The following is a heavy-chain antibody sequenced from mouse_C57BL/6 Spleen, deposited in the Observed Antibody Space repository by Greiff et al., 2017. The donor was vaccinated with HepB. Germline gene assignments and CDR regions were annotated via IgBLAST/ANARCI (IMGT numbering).Heavy chain of an antibody. D-gene: IGHD1-1*01. V-gene: IGHV1-9*01. CDR1: GYTFTGYW. Sequence: QVQLQQSGAELMKPGASVKLSCKATGYTFTGYWIEWVKQRPGHGLEWIGEILPGSGSTNYNEKFKGKATFTADTSSNTAYMQLSSLTTEDSAIYYCARRTTTVVAKDWYFDVWGTGTTVTVSS. J-gene: IGHJ1*03. CDR2: ILPGSGST. CDR3: ARRTTTVVAKDWYFDV.